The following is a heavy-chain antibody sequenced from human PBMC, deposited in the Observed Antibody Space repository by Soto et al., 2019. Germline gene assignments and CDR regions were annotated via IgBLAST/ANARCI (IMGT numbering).Heavy chain of an antibody. CDR2: IIPIFGTA. J-gene: IGHJ5*02. Sequence: GASVKVSCKASGGTFSSYAISWVRQAPGQGLEWMGGIIPIFGTANYAQKFQGRVTITADESTSTAYMELSSLRSEDTAVYYCARDPSPVAGTYNWFDPWGQGTLVTVSS. CDR1: GGTFSSYA. CDR3: ARDPSPVAGTYNWFDP. D-gene: IGHD6-19*01. V-gene: IGHV1-69*13.